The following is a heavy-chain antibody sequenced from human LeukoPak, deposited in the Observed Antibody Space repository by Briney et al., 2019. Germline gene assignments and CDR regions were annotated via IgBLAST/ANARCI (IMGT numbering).Heavy chain of an antibody. CDR3: ARDCSGGSCYTPDAFDI. V-gene: IGHV4-30-4*01. D-gene: IGHD2-15*01. CDR1: GGSFSDYY. J-gene: IGHJ3*02. CDR2: IYYSGST. Sequence: SETLSLTCAVYGGSFSDYYWSWIRQPPGKGLEWIGYIYYSGSTYYNPSLKSRVTISVDTSKNQFSLKLSSVTAADTAVYYCARDCSGGSCYTPDAFDIWGQGTMVTVSS.